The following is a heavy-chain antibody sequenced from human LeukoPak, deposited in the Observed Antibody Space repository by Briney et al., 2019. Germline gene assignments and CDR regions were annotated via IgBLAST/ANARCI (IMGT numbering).Heavy chain of an antibody. J-gene: IGHJ4*02. CDR1: GGTLFSYA. D-gene: IGHD2-2*01. CDR2: IIPIFGIT. Sequence: ASVKVSCKASGGTLFSYAINWVRQAPGQALEWMGRIIPIFGITNYAQKFQARVTITADKSTGTAYMELSSLRSEDTAVYFCARWAPSCSSASCPFYFDFWGQGTLVTVSS. V-gene: IGHV1-69*04. CDR3: ARWAPSCSSASCPFYFDF.